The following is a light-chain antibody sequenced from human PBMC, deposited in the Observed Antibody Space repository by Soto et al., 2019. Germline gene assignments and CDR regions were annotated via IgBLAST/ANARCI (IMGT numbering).Light chain of an antibody. J-gene: IGKJ1*01. V-gene: IGKV3-20*01. Sequence: EIVLTQSPGTLSLSPGERATLSCRASQSVDSKYLAWYQQKPGQAPRILIYGASNRATGIPDRFSGSGSGTDFTLTISRLEPEDFAVYYCQQYGSSGTFGQGTKVDI. CDR1: QSVDSKY. CDR3: QQYGSSGT. CDR2: GAS.